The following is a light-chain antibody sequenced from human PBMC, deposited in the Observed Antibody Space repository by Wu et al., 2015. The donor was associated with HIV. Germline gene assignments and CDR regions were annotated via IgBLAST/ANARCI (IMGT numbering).Light chain of an antibody. J-gene: IGKJ3*01. CDR1: QSVASNY. CDR3: QHRHNWPFT. V-gene: IGKV3D-20*02. CDR2: GAS. Sequence: EIVLTQSPGTLSLSPGERVTLSCRASQSVASNYLAWYQHKPGQAPRLLIYGASSRPTDIPDRFSGSGSGTDFTLTISSVEPEDFAVYYCQHRHNWPFTFGPGTKVDLK.